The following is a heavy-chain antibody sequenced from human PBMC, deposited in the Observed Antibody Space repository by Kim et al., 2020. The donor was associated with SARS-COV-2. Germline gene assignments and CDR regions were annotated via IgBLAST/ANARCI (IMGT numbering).Heavy chain of an antibody. V-gene: IGHV3-21*01. CDR1: GFTFSSYS. Sequence: GGSLRLSCAASGFTFSSYSMNWVRQAPGKGLEWVSSISSSSSYIYYADSVKGRFTISRDNAKNSLYLQMNSLRAEDTAVYYCARDGFVDTAMALYYFDYWGQGTLVTVSS. CDR2: ISSSSSYI. D-gene: IGHD5-18*01. J-gene: IGHJ4*02. CDR3: ARDGFVDTAMALYYFDY.